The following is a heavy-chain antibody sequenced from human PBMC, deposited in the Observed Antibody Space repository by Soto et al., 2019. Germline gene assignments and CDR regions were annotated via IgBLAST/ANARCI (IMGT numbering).Heavy chain of an antibody. D-gene: IGHD3-10*01. CDR2: TTYDGGKK. CDR3: AKVHFGFGEFGMDV. J-gene: IGHJ6*02. V-gene: IGHV3-30*18. CDR1: GFSFSNFG. Sequence: QVQLVESVGGAVRPGGSLSLSCAASGFSFSNFGMHWVREAPGKGLEWVAVTTYDGGKKFYADSVKGRFTISRDNSKNTLYLQLNSLRAEDTAVYYCAKVHFGFGEFGMDVWGQGTTVTVSS.